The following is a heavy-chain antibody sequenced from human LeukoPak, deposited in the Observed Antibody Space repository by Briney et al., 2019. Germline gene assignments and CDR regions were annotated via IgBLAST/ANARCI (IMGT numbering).Heavy chain of an antibody. V-gene: IGHV4-31*03. Sequence: PSETLSLTCTVSGGSISSGDYYWSWIRQHPGKGLEWIGYIYYSGRTYYNPSLKSRVTISVDTSKNQFSLKLSSVTAADTAVYYCARYGSETEYWGQGTLVTVSS. D-gene: IGHD3-10*01. CDR1: GGSISSGDYY. J-gene: IGHJ4*02. CDR3: ARYGSETEY. CDR2: IYYSGRT.